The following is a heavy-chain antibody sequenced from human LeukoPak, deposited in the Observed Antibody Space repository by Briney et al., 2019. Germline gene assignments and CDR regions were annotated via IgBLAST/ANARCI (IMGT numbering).Heavy chain of an antibody. Sequence: GGSLRLSWAASGFTFSSYSMNWVRQAPGKGLEWVSYISSSSSTIYYADSVKGRFTISRDNAKNSLYLQMNSLRAEDTAVYYCARGYYDSSGIDAFDIWGQGTMVTVSS. D-gene: IGHD3-22*01. CDR2: ISSSSSTI. CDR3: ARGYYDSSGIDAFDI. J-gene: IGHJ3*02. CDR1: GFTFSSYS. V-gene: IGHV3-48*01.